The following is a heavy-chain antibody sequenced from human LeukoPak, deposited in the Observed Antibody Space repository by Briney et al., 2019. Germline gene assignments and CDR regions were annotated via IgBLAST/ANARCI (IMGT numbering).Heavy chain of an antibody. V-gene: IGHV1-8*01. Sequence: PGASVKVSCKASGYTFTSYDINWVRQATGQGLEWMGWMNPNSGNTGYAQKFQGRVTMTRNTSISTAYMELSSLRSEDTAVYYCASGVLMPVSQYRSGDVYYYMDVWGKGTTVTVSS. CDR3: ASGVLMPVSQYRSGDVYYYMDV. CDR1: GYTFTSYD. CDR2: MNPNSGNT. D-gene: IGHD2-8*01. J-gene: IGHJ6*03.